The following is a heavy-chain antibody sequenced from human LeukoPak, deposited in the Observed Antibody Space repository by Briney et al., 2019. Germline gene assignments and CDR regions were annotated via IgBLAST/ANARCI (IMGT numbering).Heavy chain of an antibody. CDR1: GGTFSNYA. J-gene: IGHJ4*02. D-gene: IGHD3-3*01. CDR3: ARPRTYYDFWRGYPPFDY. V-gene: IGHV1-69*13. CDR2: IITNFGTT. Sequence: SVTVSCKASGGTFSNYAINWMRQAPGQGLEWMGGIITNFGTTNYAQKYQGRVTITADESTSTVYMELSSLRSEDTAVYYCARPRTYYDFWRGYPPFDYWGQGTLVTVSS.